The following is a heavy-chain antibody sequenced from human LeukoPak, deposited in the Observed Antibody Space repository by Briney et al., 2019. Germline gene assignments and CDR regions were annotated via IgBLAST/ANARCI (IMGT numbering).Heavy chain of an antibody. J-gene: IGHJ4*02. CDR3: ARDRYGDRGGIFDY. D-gene: IGHD4-17*01. CDR2: IYYSGST. CDR1: GSISSGSYY. Sequence: SETLSLTCTVSGSISSGSYYWGWIRQPPGKGLEWIGSIYYSGSTYYNPSLKSRVTISVDTSKNQFSLKLSSVTAADTAVYYCARDRYGDRGGIFDYWDQGTLVTVSS. V-gene: IGHV4-39*07.